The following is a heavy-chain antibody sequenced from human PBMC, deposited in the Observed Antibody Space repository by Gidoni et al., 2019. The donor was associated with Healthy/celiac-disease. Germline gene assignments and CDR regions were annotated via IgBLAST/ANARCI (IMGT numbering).Heavy chain of an antibody. Sequence: QVQLVESGGGVVQPGRSLRLSCAASGFTFSSYGMNWVRQAPGKGLEWVAVIWYDGSNKYYADSVKGRFTISRDNSKNTLYLQMNSLRAEDTAVYYCARVGFPKGYYYYGMDVWGQGTTVTVSS. V-gene: IGHV3-33*01. D-gene: IGHD3-16*01. CDR1: GFTFSSYG. J-gene: IGHJ6*02. CDR3: ARVGFPKGYYYYGMDV. CDR2: IWYDGSNK.